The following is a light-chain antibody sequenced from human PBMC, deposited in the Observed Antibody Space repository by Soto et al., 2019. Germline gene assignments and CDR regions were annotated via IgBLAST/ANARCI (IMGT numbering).Light chain of an antibody. V-gene: IGKV4-1*01. J-gene: IGKJ4*01. Sequence: DIVMTQSPDSLAVSLGERATINCKSSQSVLCSSSNKNYLAWYQQKPGQPPKLLIYWASTRESGVPDRFSGSGSGTDYTLNISSLQTEDVAVYYCQQYYSTPLLGGGTKVEVK. CDR1: QSVLCSSSNKNY. CDR2: WAS. CDR3: QQYYSTPL.